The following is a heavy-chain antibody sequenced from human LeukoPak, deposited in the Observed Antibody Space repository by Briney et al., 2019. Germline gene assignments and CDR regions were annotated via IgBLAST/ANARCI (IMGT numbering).Heavy chain of an antibody. CDR1: GFTFSSYW. Sequence: GGSLRLSCAASGFTFSSYWMTWVRQAPGKGLEWVANIKQDGIEQYYVDSVKGRFTISRDNAKNSLYLQMNSLRAEDTALYYCARVGGSAWHFDCWGQGSLVTVPS. CDR3: ARVGGSAWHFDC. J-gene: IGHJ4*02. V-gene: IGHV3-7*01. D-gene: IGHD6-19*01. CDR2: IKQDGIEQ.